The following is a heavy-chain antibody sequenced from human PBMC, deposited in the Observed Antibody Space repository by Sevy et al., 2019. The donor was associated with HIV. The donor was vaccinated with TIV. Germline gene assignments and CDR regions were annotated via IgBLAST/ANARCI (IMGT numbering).Heavy chain of an antibody. D-gene: IGHD3-3*01. V-gene: IGHV1-8*01. CDR3: ASGGNGDFWSYEYYYYGMDV. J-gene: IGHJ6*02. Sequence: ASVKVSCEASGYSFHSYDINWVRQATGQGLEWMGWMSPETGATGFAQKFKGRVTMTRNTSISTAYMELSSLTNEDTAVYYCASGGNGDFWSYEYYYYGMDVWGQGTTVTVSS. CDR2: MSPETGAT. CDR1: GYSFHSYD.